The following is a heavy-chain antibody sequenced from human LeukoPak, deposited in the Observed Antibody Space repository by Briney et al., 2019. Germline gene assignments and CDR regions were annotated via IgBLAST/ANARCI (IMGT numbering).Heavy chain of an antibody. CDR2: ISSSSSTI. J-gene: IGHJ4*02. D-gene: IGHD3-22*01. CDR3: ARDVPAYYYDSSGYYD. V-gene: IGHV3-48*02. Sequence: SGGSLRLSCAASGFTFSSYSMNWVRQAPGKGLEWVSYISSSSSTIYYADSVKGRFTISRDNAKNSLYLQMNSLRDEDTAVYYCARDVPAYYYDSSGYYDWGQGTLVTVSS. CDR1: GFTFSSYS.